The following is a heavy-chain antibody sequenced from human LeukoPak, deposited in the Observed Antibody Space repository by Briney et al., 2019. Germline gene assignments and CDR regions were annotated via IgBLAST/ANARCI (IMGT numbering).Heavy chain of an antibody. Sequence: ASVKVSCKASGYTFTSYGISWVRQAPGQGLEWMGWISAYNGNSNYAQKLQGRVTMTTDTSTSTAYMELRSLRSDDTAVYYCARRCYYDSSGYYQYYFDYWGQETLVTVSS. V-gene: IGHV1-18*01. D-gene: IGHD3-22*01. CDR2: ISAYNGNS. CDR1: GYTFTSYG. CDR3: ARRCYYDSSGYYQYYFDY. J-gene: IGHJ4*02.